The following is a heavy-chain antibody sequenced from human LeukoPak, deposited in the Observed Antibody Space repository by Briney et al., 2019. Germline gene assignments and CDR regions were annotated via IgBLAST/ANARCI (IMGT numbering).Heavy chain of an antibody. CDR2: IKQDGSEK. V-gene: IGHV3-7*01. J-gene: IGHJ4*02. CDR3: ARGGSYYYDSSGYCDY. D-gene: IGHD3-22*01. Sequence: GGSLRLSCAAFGFTFSSDWLSWVRQAPGKGPWWVANIKQDGSEKYYVDSVKGQFTISRDNAKNPLYLQSNSLRAEDTAVYYCARGGSYYYDSSGYCDYWGQGTLVSVSS. CDR1: GFTFSSDW.